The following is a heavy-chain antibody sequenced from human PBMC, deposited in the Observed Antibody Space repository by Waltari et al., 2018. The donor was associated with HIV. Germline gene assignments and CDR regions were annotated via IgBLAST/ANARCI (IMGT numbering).Heavy chain of an antibody. J-gene: IGHJ4*02. D-gene: IGHD1-26*01. CDR2: IYYSGSA. V-gene: IGHV4-39*01. Sequence: QVQLQASGPGLVKPSETLSLTCVVSDGSVATKRYHWGWIRQSPGKGLEWIGNIYYSGSAYYNPSLKSRVTISVDTPKNQFTLKLNSVTAADTAVYFCARCLTGSYRASFDLWGQGTLVSVSS. CDR3: ARCLTGSYRASFDL. CDR1: DGSVATKRYH.